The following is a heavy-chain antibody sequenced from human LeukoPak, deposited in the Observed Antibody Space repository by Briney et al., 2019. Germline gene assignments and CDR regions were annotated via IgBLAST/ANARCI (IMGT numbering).Heavy chain of an antibody. CDR1: GYSISSGYY. J-gene: IGHJ4*02. V-gene: IGHV4-38-2*02. CDR3: ARDGGLAYAGEFDY. D-gene: IGHD2-21*01. CDR2: IYHSGST. Sequence: SSETLSLTCTVSGYSISSGYYWGWIRPPPGKGLEWIGIIYHSGSTYYNPSLKSRVTISVDTSKNQFSLKLSSVTAADTAVYYCARDGGLAYAGEFDYWGQGTLVTVSS.